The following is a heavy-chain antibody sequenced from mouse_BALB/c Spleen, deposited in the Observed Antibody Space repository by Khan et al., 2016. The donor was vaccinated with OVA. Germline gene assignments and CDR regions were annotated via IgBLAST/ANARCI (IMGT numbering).Heavy chain of an antibody. CDR2: INPSTGYI. J-gene: IGHJ3*01. CDR3: TRRGLFGIFVY. V-gene: IGHV1-7*01. Sequence: QVQLKESGAELAKPGSSVKMSCVASGYAFTTYWMHWIKQRPGQGLEWIGYINPSTGYIENNQKFEDKATLTTDASSSTAYMQLSSLTSEDAAVYYWTRRGLFGIFVYWGQGTQVTVSA. D-gene: IGHD1-1*02. CDR1: GYAFTTYW.